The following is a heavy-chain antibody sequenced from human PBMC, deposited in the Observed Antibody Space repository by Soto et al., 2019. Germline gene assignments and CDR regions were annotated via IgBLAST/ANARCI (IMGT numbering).Heavy chain of an antibody. CDR1: GVTISGYW. D-gene: IGHD2-15*01. Sequence: EMQLVESGGDIVHPGGSLRLSCAASGVTISGYWMHWVRQAPGKGLVWVSRISSDGSRTDYADSVRGRFIISRDNAMNTVHLQMDSLRVEDTAVYYCAKSCCREQNWFDPWGQGSLVTVSS. CDR3: AKSCCREQNWFDP. CDR2: ISSDGSRT. V-gene: IGHV3-74*01. J-gene: IGHJ5*02.